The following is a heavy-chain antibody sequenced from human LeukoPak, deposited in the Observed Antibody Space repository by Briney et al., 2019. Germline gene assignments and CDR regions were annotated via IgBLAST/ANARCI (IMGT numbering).Heavy chain of an antibody. CDR2: IYYSGST. Sequence: SETLSLTCTVSAASISSYDWSWVRQPPGKGREWGRYIYYSGSTNYNPSLKSRVTISVDTSKNQFSLKLSSVTAADTAVYYCARGHYDFWSGLPTDYWGQGTLVTVSS. V-gene: IGHV4-59*01. CDR1: AASISSYD. D-gene: IGHD3-3*01. CDR3: ARGHYDFWSGLPTDY. J-gene: IGHJ4*02.